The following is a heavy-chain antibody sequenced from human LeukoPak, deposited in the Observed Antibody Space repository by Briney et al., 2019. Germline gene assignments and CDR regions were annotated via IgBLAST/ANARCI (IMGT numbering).Heavy chain of an antibody. V-gene: IGHV3-23*01. CDR3: AKVGQNYDILTYYFDY. Sequence: GRSLRLSCAASGFTFSSYAMHWVRQAPGKGLEWVSGISGSGGSTYYADSVKGRFTISRDTSKNALYLQMNSLRVEDTAVYYCAKVGQNYDILTYYFDYWGQGTLVTVSS. CDR2: ISGSGGST. CDR1: GFTFSSYA. J-gene: IGHJ4*02. D-gene: IGHD3-9*01.